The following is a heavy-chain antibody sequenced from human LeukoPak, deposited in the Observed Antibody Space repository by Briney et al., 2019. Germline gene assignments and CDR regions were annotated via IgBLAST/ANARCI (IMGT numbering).Heavy chain of an antibody. CDR3: ARDCGYIDYSRCYYGLTV. Sequence: GGSLRLSCAASGFIFRNYWLAWVRQVPGKGLEWVANINQDGSERNYVDSLRGRFTISRDNDKNSLSLQMNSLRVEDTAVYYCARDCGYIDYSRCYYGLTVWGQGTTITVSS. J-gene: IGHJ6*02. CDR2: INQDGSER. CDR1: GFIFRNYW. D-gene: IGHD4/OR15-4a*01. V-gene: IGHV3-7*03.